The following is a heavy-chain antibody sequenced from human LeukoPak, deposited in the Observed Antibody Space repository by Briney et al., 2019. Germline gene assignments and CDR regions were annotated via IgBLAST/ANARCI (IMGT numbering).Heavy chain of an antibody. CDR3: ARDKVWAAAGTRYYYYMDV. V-gene: IGHV1-69*04. D-gene: IGHD6-13*01. CDR2: IIPILGIA. J-gene: IGHJ6*03. CDR1: GGTFSSYA. Sequence: SVKVSCKASGGTFSSYAISWVRQAPGQGLEWMGRIIPILGIANYAQKFQGRVTITADESTSTAYMELSSLRSEDTAVYYCARDKVWAAAGTRYYYYMDVWGKGTTVTVSS.